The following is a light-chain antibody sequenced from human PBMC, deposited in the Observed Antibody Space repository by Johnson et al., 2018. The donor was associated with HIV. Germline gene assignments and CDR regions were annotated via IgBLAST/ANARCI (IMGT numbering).Light chain of an antibody. V-gene: IGLV1-51*02. CDR3: GTWDNSLKAEV. Sequence: QSVLTQPPSVSAAPGQMVTISCSGSSSNIGRNYVSWYQQLPGTAPKLLIYQNTWRPSWIPDRFPGSTSGASATLAITELQTGDEADYYCGTWDNSLKAEVFGTGTKVTVL. CDR1: SSNIGRNY. CDR2: QNT. J-gene: IGLJ1*01.